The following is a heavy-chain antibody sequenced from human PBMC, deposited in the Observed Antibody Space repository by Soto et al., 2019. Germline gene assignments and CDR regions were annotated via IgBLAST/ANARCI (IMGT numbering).Heavy chain of an antibody. J-gene: IGHJ5*02. D-gene: IGHD2-21*02. CDR2: ISATGGST. Sequence: EVQLIESGGGWVQPGTSLRVSCAASGFTFHEYAMHWVRQAPGKGLEWVSGISATGGSTYYADSVKGRFTFSRDNSKNTLYLQMNSLRAEDTAVYYCAKGFIRDCGGDCTVDTWGQGTLVTVSS. V-gene: IGHV3-23*01. CDR3: AKGFIRDCGGDCTVDT. CDR1: GFTFHEYA.